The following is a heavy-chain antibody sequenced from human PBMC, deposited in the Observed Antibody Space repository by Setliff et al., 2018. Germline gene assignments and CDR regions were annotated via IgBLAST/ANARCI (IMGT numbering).Heavy chain of an antibody. CDR2: ILFSGDT. V-gene: IGHV4-38-2*02. J-gene: IGHJ4*02. D-gene: IGHD3-10*01. Sequence: PSETLSLTCAVSGYSISSGFSWVWIRQSPGKGLEWIGRILFSGDTYYNPSLNSRVTISADTSKNQFSLNLSSVTAADTAVYYCARDNRARHYMDFWGQGSPVTVSS. CDR3: ARDNRARHYMDF. CDR1: GYSISSGFS.